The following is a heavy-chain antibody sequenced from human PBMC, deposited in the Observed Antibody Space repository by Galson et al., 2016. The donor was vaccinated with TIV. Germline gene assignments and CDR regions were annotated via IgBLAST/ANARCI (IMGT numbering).Heavy chain of an antibody. D-gene: IGHD3-3*01. J-gene: IGHJ6*02. CDR2: IYSSGST. CDR1: GGSISSSSHY. V-gene: IGHV4-39*01. CDR3: ARHWSGYYTPGYYYYGMDV. Sequence: ETLSLTCTVSGGSISSSSHYWGWIRQTPGKGLEWIGSIYSSGSTHYNPSLKSRVIISVDTSKNQFSLRLSSVTAADTATYYCARHWSGYYTPGYYYYGMDVWGQGTTVTVS.